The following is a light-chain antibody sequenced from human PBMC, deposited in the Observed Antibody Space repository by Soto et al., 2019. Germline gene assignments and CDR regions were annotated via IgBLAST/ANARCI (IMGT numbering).Light chain of an antibody. Sequence: QSALTQPPSASGSPGQSVTISCTGTSRDVGSYNSVSWYQQHPGAVPNLLLYEVTQRPSGVPNRFSGSKSGNTASLTVSGLQAGDEADYYCNSYAGNNNVVFGGGTKVTVL. CDR2: EVT. J-gene: IGLJ2*01. CDR3: NSYAGNNNVV. V-gene: IGLV2-8*01. CDR1: SRDVGSYNS.